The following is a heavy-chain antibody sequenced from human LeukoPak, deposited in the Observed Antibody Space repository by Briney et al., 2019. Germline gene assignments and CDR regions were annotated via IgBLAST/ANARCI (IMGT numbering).Heavy chain of an antibody. V-gene: IGHV4-30-4*07. D-gene: IGHD3-22*01. J-gene: IGHJ5*02. CDR1: GGSISIRGYS. CDR3: ARGGDSSGYEGRFDP. CDR2: IYYTGST. Sequence: SETLSLTCAVSGGSISIRGYSWSWIRQPPGKGLEWIGYIYYTGSTYYNPSLKSRLTISLDTSKNQFSLKLSSVTAVDTAVYYRARGGDSSGYEGRFDPWGQGTLVTVSS.